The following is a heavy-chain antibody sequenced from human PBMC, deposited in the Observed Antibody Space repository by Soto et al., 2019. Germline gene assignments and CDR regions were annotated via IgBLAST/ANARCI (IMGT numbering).Heavy chain of an antibody. CDR1: GGSVNRNY. V-gene: IGHV4-34*01. J-gene: IGHJ5*02. D-gene: IGHD1-20*01. CDR3: APRITVPGSLIPPFDP. Sequence: SETLSLTCAVCGGSVNRNYWNWIRQPPWKGLEWIGEINRSGGTHYEPSLKSRVTMSVDTSKNQFSLRFSSVTAADTAIYYRAPRITVPGSLIPPFDPWGQGTQVTVSS. CDR2: INRSGGT.